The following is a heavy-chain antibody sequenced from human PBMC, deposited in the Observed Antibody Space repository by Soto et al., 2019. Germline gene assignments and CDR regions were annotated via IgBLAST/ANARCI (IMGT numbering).Heavy chain of an antibody. Sequence: ASVKVSCKASGHTFTSYGISWVRQAPGQGLEWMGWISAYNGNTNYAQKLQGRVTMTTDTSTSTAYMELRSLRSDDTAVYYCAREGRDYYYYGMDVWGQGTTVTVSS. D-gene: IGHD1-26*01. V-gene: IGHV1-18*01. CDR3: AREGRDYYYYGMDV. CDR2: ISAYNGNT. CDR1: GHTFTSYG. J-gene: IGHJ6*02.